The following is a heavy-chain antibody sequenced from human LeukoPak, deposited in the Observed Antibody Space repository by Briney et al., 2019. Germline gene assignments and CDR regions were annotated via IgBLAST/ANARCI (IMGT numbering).Heavy chain of an antibody. Sequence: GGSLRLSCAASGFTFSSYAMTWVRQAPGKGLEWVSAISGSGGSTYYADSVKGRFTISRDNSKNTLFLQMNRLRPEDAAVYYCAKAPVTTCRGAYCYPFDYWGQGTLVTVSS. J-gene: IGHJ4*02. CDR2: ISGSGGST. CDR1: GFTFSSYA. V-gene: IGHV3-23*01. D-gene: IGHD2-21*01. CDR3: AKAPVTTCRGAYCYPFDY.